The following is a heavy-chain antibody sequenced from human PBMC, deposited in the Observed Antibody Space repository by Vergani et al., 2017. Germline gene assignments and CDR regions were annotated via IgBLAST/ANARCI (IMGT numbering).Heavy chain of an antibody. V-gene: IGHV3-23*01. J-gene: IGHJ4*02. CDR3: TRGWYYDSIAYWAY. CDR2: ISGSGGST. Sequence: EVQLLQSGGGVIQPGGSLRLSCAAPGFTFSSYAMSWVRQAPGKGLEWVAAISGSGGSTSYAQKFQGRVTMTRDTSTSTVYMELSSLRSEDTAVYYCTRGWYYDSIAYWAYWGQGTLVTVSS. CDR1: GFTFSSYA. D-gene: IGHD3-22*01.